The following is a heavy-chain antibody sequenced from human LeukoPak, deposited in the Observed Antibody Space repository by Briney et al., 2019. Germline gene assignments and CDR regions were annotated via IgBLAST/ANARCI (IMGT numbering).Heavy chain of an antibody. CDR3: ARDPVAAAGTIYYFDY. V-gene: IGHV3-48*03. J-gene: IGHJ4*02. D-gene: IGHD6-25*01. CDR1: GFTFSSYA. Sequence: GGSLRLSCAASGFTFSSYAMSWVRQAPGKGLEWISYISTSGSIIYYADSVKGRFTISRDNAKNSLYLQMNSLRAEDTAVYYCARDPVAAAGTIYYFDYWGQGTLVTVSS. CDR2: ISTSGSII.